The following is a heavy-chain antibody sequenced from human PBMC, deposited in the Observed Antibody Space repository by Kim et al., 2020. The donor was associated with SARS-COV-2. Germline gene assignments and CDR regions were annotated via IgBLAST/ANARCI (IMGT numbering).Heavy chain of an antibody. CDR3: TRDVVVPAYPFDP. J-gene: IGHJ5*02. Sequence: GWSLRLSCTASGFTFGDYAMSWVRQAPGKGLEWVGFIRSKAYGGTTEYAASVKGRFTISRDDSKSIAYLQMNSLKTEDTAVYYCTRDVVVPAYPFDPWGQGTLVTVSS. CDR2: IRSKAYGGTT. D-gene: IGHD2-2*01. CDR1: GFTFGDYA. V-gene: IGHV3-49*04.